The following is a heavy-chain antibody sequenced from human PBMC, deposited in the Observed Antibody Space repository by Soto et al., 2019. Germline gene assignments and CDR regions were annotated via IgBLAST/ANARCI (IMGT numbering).Heavy chain of an antibody. V-gene: IGHV4-34*01. D-gene: IGHD3-3*01. Sequence: SETLSLSCAVYGGSFSGYYWSWIRQPPGKGLEWIGEINHSGSTNYNPSLKSRVTISVDTSKNQFSLKLSSVTAADTAVYYCARGTRITIFGVVIMGNWFDPWGQGTLVTVSS. CDR3: ARGTRITIFGVVIMGNWFDP. J-gene: IGHJ5*02. CDR2: INHSGST. CDR1: GGSFSGYY.